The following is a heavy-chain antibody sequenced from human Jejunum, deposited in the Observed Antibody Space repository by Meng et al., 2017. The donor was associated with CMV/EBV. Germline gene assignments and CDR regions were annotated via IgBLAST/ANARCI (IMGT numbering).Heavy chain of an antibody. CDR3: ARVRYSTGWQFDL. Sequence: ASGFTFSSSAMAWVRQAPGKGLGWVSCINGNADSTYYADSVKGRFTISRDNSQNTFYLQMNSLRAEDTAVFYCARVRYSTGWQFDLWGQGTLVTVSS. CDR1: GFTFSSSA. CDR2: INGNADST. V-gene: IGHV3-23*01. D-gene: IGHD6-19*01. J-gene: IGHJ5*02.